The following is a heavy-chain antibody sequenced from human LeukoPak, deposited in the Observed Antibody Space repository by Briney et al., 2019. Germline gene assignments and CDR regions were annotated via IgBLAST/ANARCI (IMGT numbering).Heavy chain of an antibody. CDR2: IRPDGSDK. CDR1: GFIFSTYG. CDR3: GKHDSSSDY. V-gene: IGHV3-30*02. J-gene: IGHJ4*02. D-gene: IGHD6-19*01. Sequence: GGSLSLSCAASGFIFSTYGMHWVRQAPGKGLEWVAFIRPDGSDKSYVDSVKGRFTISRDNSKNTLYLQMNSLRPEDTAVYYCGKHDSSSDYCGQGTLVTVSS.